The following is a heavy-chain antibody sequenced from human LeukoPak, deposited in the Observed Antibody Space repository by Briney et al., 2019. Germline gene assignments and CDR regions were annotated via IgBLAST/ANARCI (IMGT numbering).Heavy chain of an antibody. J-gene: IGHJ3*02. V-gene: IGHV4-59*01. CDR1: GGSISSYY. CDR2: IYYSGST. CDR3: ARGIVVVPAAKRGVAFDI. Sequence: SETLSLTCTVSGGSISSYYWSWIRQPPGKGLEWIGYIYYSGSTNYNPSLKSRVTISVDTSKNQFSLKLSSVTAADTAVYYCARGIVVVPAAKRGVAFDIWGQGTMVTVPS. D-gene: IGHD2-2*01.